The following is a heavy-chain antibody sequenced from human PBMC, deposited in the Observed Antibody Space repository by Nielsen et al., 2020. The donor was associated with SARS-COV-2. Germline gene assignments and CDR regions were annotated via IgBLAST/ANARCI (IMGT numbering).Heavy chain of an antibody. CDR2: IKSKTDGGTT. J-gene: IGHJ3*02. D-gene: IGHD6-13*01. V-gene: IGHV3-15*01. CDR3: TTGYDIPPSDAFDI. Sequence: GGSLRLSCAASGFTFSNAWMSWVRQAPGKGLEWVGRIKSKTDGGTTDYAAPVKGRFTISRDDSKNTLYLQMNSLKTEDTAVYYCTTGYDIPPSDAFDIWGQGTMVTVSS. CDR1: GFTFSNAW.